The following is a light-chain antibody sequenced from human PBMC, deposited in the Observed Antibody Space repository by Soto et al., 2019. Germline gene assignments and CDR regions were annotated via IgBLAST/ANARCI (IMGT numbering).Light chain of an antibody. CDR1: QGISQD. CDR3: QQVNYYPCT. V-gene: IGKV1-9*01. Sequence: DIPLTQSPSLLSASVGDRVTITGRAGQGISQDGACYQQKPGKAPKLLIYAAVVLQGGVPSRFSGAGSATEFILTISGLQPEDFATYYYQQVNYYPCTFGEGTKVEIK. CDR2: AAV. J-gene: IGKJ4*01.